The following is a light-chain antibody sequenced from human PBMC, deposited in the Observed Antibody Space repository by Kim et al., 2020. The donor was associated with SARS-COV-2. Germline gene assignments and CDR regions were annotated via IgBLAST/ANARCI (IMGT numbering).Light chain of an antibody. CDR3: QKYNGAPWT. J-gene: IGKJ1*01. CDR2: GAS. CDR1: QDISSN. Sequence: DIQMTQSPSSLSASVGERVTITCRASQDISSNVAWYQQKPGKVPKLLIYGASALHSGVPSRFSGSGSGTDFTITINTLQPADVATYYCQKYNGAPWTFGQGTKVDIK. V-gene: IGKV1-27*01.